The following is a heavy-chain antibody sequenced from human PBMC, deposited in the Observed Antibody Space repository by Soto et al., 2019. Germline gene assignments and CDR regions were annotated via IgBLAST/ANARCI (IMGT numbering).Heavy chain of an antibody. CDR2: IYYSGST. D-gene: IGHD3-22*01. CDR3: ARLPPNHSSGHHNWFDP. J-gene: IGHJ5*02. CDR1: GGSISSSSYY. V-gene: IGHV4-39*01. Sequence: SDTLSLTCTVSGGSISSSSYYWGWIRQPPGKGLEWIGSIYYSGSTYYNPSLKSRVTISVDTSKNQFSLKLSSVTAADTAVYYCARLPPNHSSGHHNWFDPWGQGTLVTVSS.